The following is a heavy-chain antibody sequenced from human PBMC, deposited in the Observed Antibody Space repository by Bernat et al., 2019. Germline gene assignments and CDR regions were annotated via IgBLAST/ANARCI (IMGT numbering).Heavy chain of an antibody. V-gene: IGHV3-23*01. J-gene: IGHJ4*02. CDR2: ISGSGGNT. D-gene: IGHD3-16*01. Sequence: EVQLLESGGGLVQPGGSLRLSCAASGFTFSSYAMTWVRQAPGKGLECVSSISGSGGNTYYADSVKGRFTFSRDNSKNTLYLQMNSLRAEDTAVYYCAKRPDVFGVITPNDYWGQGTLVTVSS. CDR3: AKRPDVFGVITPNDY. CDR1: GFTFSSYA.